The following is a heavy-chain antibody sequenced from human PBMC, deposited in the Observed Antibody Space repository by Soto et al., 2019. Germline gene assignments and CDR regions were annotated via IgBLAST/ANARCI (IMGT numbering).Heavy chain of an antibody. CDR3: ARDRGYDAHDYYYNAMDV. Sequence: ESGGGLVKPGGSLRLSCISSGFTFRTYNMNWVRQAPGKGLEWVSGIRGFSPYTFYAESVRGRFAISRDNAKNSLYLQMNSLRAEDTAVYYCARDRGYDAHDYYYNAMDVWGQGTTVTVSS. J-gene: IGHJ6*02. V-gene: IGHV3-21*01. CDR2: IRGFSPYT. CDR1: GFTFRTYN. D-gene: IGHD2-15*01.